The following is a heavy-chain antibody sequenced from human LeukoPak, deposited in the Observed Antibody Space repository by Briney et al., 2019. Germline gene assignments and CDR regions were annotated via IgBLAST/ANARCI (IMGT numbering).Heavy chain of an antibody. J-gene: IGHJ3*02. D-gene: IGHD3/OR15-3a*01. Sequence: SETLSLTCTVSGGSISSSSYYWGWIRQPPGKGLEWIGIIYYSGSTYYNPSLKSRVTISVDRSKNQFSLKLSSVTAADTAVYYCARPFGTGTDAFDIWGQGTMVAVSS. CDR3: ARPFGTGTDAFDI. V-gene: IGHV4-39*07. CDR2: IYYSGST. CDR1: GGSISSSSYY.